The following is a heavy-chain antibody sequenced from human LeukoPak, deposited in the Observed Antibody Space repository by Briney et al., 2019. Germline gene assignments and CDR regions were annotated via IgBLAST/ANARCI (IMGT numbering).Heavy chain of an antibody. D-gene: IGHD3-3*01. V-gene: IGHV3-43*02. CDR1: GFSFDDYA. Sequence: PGGTLRLSCAASGFSFDDYAMHWVRQAPGKGLEWVCHISGGGGSTYYADSVKGRFTISRDNSKNSLYLQMHSLRTEHTALYYCAKGSAPSPIWSGYYAYMELWGEGPTVSVSS. J-gene: IGHJ6*03. CDR3: AKGSAPSPIWSGYYAYMEL. CDR2: ISGGGGST.